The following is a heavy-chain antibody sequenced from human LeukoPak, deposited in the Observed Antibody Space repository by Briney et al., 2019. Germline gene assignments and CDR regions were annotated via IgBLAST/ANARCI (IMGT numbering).Heavy chain of an antibody. Sequence: SETLSLTCTVSGGSISSSSYYWGWIRQPPGKGLEWIGSIYYSGSTYYNPSLKSRVAISVDTSKNQFSLKLSSVTAADTAVYYCARQNQLLYYGMDVWGQGTTVTVSS. D-gene: IGHD2-2*01. CDR3: ARQNQLLYYGMDV. V-gene: IGHV4-39*01. CDR2: IYYSGST. J-gene: IGHJ6*02. CDR1: GGSISSSSYY.